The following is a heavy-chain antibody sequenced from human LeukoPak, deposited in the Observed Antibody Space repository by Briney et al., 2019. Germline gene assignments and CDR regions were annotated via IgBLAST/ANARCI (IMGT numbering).Heavy chain of an antibody. J-gene: IGHJ4*02. D-gene: IGHD3-10*01. V-gene: IGHV1-69*01. CDR3: ARDKYYGSGSFDY. CDR2: IIPIFGTA. Sequence: SVKVSCKASGGTFSSYAISWVRQAPGQGLEWMGGIIPIFGTANYAQKFQGRVTITADESTSTAYMELSSLRSEDTAVYYCARDKYYGSGSFDYWGQGTLVTVSS. CDR1: GGTFSSYA.